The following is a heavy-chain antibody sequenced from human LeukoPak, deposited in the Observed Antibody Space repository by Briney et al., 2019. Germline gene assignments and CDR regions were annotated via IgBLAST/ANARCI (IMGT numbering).Heavy chain of an antibody. CDR2: IYSGGST. D-gene: IGHD1-26*01. CDR3: ARDISSSGSYAYFDY. V-gene: IGHV3-53*05. J-gene: IGHJ4*02. Sequence: GGSLRLSCAASGFTVSSNYMSWVRQAPGKGLEWVSVIYSGGSTYYADSVKGRFTISRDNSKNTLYLQMNSLRAEDTAVYYCARDISSSGSYAYFDYWGQGTLVTVSS. CDR1: GFTVSSNY.